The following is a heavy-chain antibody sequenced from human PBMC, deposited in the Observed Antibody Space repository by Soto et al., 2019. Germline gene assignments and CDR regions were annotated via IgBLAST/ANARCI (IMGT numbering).Heavy chain of an antibody. J-gene: IGHJ4*02. CDR1: VYTFSNYD. CDR3: AKVSRKGSAIDFDY. V-gene: IGHV1-8*01. D-gene: IGHD3-10*01. Sequence: QVQLVQSGAELKKPGASVKVSCKASVYTFSNYDMNWVRQATGQGPEWIGWVNPNNEDTGYAQKFQGRVTLTTDISTTTAYMDLTRLLSEDTAIYYCAKVSRKGSAIDFDYWGQGTLITVSS. CDR2: VNPNNEDT.